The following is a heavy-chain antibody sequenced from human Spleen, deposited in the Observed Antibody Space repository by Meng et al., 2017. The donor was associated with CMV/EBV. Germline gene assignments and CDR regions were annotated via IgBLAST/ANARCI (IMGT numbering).Heavy chain of an antibody. J-gene: IGHJ4*02. Sequence: GGSLRLSCAASGLTFSSYSMNCVRQAPGKGLEWVSSISSSSSYIYYADSVKGRFTISRDNAKNSLYLQMNSLRAEDTAVYYCARSPETPGYCSSTSCYFYWGQGTLVTVSS. CDR3: ARSPETPGYCSSTSCYFY. CDR2: ISSSSSYI. D-gene: IGHD2-2*01. CDR1: GLTFSSYS. V-gene: IGHV3-21*01.